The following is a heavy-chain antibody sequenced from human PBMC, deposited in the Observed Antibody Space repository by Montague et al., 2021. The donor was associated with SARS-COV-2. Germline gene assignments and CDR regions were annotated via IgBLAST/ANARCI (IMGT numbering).Heavy chain of an antibody. J-gene: IGHJ6*02. CDR3: VRDYYDAHYGMDV. V-gene: IGHV3-74*01. CDR1: GFTFSSYW. CDR2: INSDGSIT. D-gene: IGHD1-26*01. Sequence: SLRLSCAASGFTFSSYWMHWVRQAPGKGLVWDSRINSDGSITKNADSVKGRFTISRDNAKNTLYLQMNSLRAEDTAVYYCVRDYYDAHYGMDVWGQGTTVTVSS.